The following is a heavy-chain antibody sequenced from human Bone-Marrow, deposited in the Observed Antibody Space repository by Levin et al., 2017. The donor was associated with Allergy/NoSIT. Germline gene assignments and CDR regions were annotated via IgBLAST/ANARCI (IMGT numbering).Heavy chain of an antibody. CDR2: IDWDDDK. Sequence: SGPTLVKPTQTLTLTCTFSGFSLSTNAVRVSWIRQPPGKALEWLARIDWDDDKYYSTSLKTRLTISKDTSKNQVVLTMTNMDPADSGTYYCARIKDNWNDDGWGQGILVTVSS. CDR1: GFSLSTNAVR. V-gene: IGHV2-70*04. J-gene: IGHJ4*02. D-gene: IGHD1-20*01. CDR3: ARIKDNWNDDG.